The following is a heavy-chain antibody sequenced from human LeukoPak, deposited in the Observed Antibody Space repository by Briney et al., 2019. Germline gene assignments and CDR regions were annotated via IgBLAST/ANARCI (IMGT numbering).Heavy chain of an antibody. D-gene: IGHD3-10*01. CDR3: ARDRSVHSLWFGELKYYFDY. J-gene: IGHJ4*02. CDR1: GYTFTSYY. CDR2: INPSGGST. Sequence: ASVKVSCKASGYTFTSYYMHWVRQAPGQGLEWMGIINPSGGSTSYAQKFQGRVTMTRDTSTSTVYMELSSLRSEDTAVYYCARDRSVHSLWFGELKYYFDYWGQGTLVTVSS. V-gene: IGHV1-46*01.